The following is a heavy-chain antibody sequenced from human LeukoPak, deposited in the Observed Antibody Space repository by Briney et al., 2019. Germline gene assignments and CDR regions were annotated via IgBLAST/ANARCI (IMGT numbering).Heavy chain of an antibody. J-gene: IGHJ4*02. CDR2: IYSSGST. Sequence: SETLSLTCTVSGGSISSGDYYWNWIRQHPGKGLEWIGYIYSSGSTYSNPSLKSRVTISVDTSKNQFSLNLSSVTAADTAVYYCARGQRWSGYFPFDYWGQGTLVTVSS. D-gene: IGHD3-3*01. V-gene: IGHV4-31*03. CDR3: ARGQRWSGYFPFDY. CDR1: GGSISSGDYY.